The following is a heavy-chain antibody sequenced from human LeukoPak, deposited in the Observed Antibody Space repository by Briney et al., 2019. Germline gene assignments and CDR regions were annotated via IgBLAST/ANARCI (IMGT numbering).Heavy chain of an antibody. CDR3: ARSPDYVWGSYRYNWFDP. Sequence: ASVKVSCKASGYTFTGYYIHWVRQAPGQGLEWMGWINPNSGGTNYAQKFQGRVTMTRDTSISTAYMELSRLRSDDTDVYYCARSPDYVWGSYRYNWFDPWGQGTLVTVSS. D-gene: IGHD3-16*02. V-gene: IGHV1-2*02. J-gene: IGHJ5*02. CDR1: GYTFTGYY. CDR2: INPNSGGT.